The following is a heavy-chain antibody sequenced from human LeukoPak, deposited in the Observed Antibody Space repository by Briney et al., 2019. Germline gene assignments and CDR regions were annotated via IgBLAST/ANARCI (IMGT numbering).Heavy chain of an antibody. V-gene: IGHV3-21*01. J-gene: IGHJ4*02. CDR3: ATDPDGYSLNY. Sequence: GGSLRLSCAASGFTFSSYWMSWVRQAPGKGLEWVSSISSSSSFIYYADSVKGRFTISRDDAKNSLYLQMNSLRAEDSAVYYCATDPDGYSLNYWGQGTLVTVSS. CDR2: ISSSSSFI. D-gene: IGHD5-24*01. CDR1: GFTFSSYW.